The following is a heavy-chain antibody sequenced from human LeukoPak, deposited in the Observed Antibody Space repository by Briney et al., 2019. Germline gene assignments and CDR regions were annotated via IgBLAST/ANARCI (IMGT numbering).Heavy chain of an antibody. Sequence: ASVKVSCKASGYTFTGYYMHWVRHAPGQGLEWMGWINPNSGDRNYAQKFQGRVTMTRDTSISTAYLELSRLRSDDTAVYYCARGSSGSGSYYIGFYYYYYGMDVWSQGTTVTVSS. CDR1: GYTFTGYY. D-gene: IGHD3-10*01. CDR3: ARGSSGSGSYYIGFYYYYYGMDV. V-gene: IGHV1-2*02. CDR2: INPNSGDR. J-gene: IGHJ6*02.